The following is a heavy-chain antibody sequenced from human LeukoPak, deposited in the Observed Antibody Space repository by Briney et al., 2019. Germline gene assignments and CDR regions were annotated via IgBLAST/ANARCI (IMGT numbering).Heavy chain of an antibody. CDR3: ARVDRDTAMVIGDYYMDV. CDR2: INHSGST. CDR1: GGSFSGYY. J-gene: IGHJ6*03. D-gene: IGHD5-18*01. Sequence: SETLSLTCAVYGGSFSGYYWSWIRQPPGKGLEWIGEINHSGSTNYNPSLKGRVTISVDTSKNQISLKLSSVTAADTAVYYCARVDRDTAMVIGDYYMDVWGKGTTVTVSS. V-gene: IGHV4-34*01.